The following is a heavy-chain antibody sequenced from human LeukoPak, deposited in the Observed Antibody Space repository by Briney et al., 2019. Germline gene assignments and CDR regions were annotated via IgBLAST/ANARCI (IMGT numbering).Heavy chain of an antibody. J-gene: IGHJ6*03. V-gene: IGHV4-34*01. Sequence: SETLSLTCAVYGGSFSGYYWSWIRQPPGKGLEWIGEINHSGGTNYNPSLKSRVTISVDTSKNQFSLKLSSVTAADTAVYYCARRSLGYCSSTSCYHYRNYYYYMDVWGKGTTVTVSS. CDR2: INHSGGT. CDR1: GGSFSGYY. D-gene: IGHD2-2*01. CDR3: ARRSLGYCSSTSCYHYRNYYYYMDV.